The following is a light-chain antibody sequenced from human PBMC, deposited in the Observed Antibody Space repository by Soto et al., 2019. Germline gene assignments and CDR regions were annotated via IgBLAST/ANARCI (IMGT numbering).Light chain of an antibody. CDR3: SSDTRSSRLV. V-gene: IGLV2-14*01. CDR1: SSDVGGYNY. Sequence: QSALTQPPSASGSPGQSITISCTGTSSDVGGYNYVSWYQQHPGKAPKLMIYEVSNRPSGVSNRFSGSKSGNTASLTISGLQAEDEADYYCSSDTRSSRLVFGGGTKLTV. CDR2: EVS. J-gene: IGLJ2*01.